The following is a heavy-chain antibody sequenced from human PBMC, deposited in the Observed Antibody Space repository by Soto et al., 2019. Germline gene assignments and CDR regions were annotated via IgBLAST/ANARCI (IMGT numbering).Heavy chain of an antibody. J-gene: IGHJ5*02. CDR1: GYSFTNND. D-gene: IGHD3-16*01. CDR2: MNPGSGDT. V-gene: IGHV1-8*01. Sequence: ASVKVSCKASGYSFTNNDVSWVLQATGQGLEWMGWMNPGSGDTGYAQKFQGRVTMTRDISIATAYMELSSLRSDDTAIYYCARMATFGSLNRFDTWGQGALVSGS. CDR3: ARMATFGSLNRFDT.